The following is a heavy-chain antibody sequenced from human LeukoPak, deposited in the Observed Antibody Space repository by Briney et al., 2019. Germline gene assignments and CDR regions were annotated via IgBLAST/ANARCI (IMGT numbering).Heavy chain of an antibody. V-gene: IGHV4-34*01. CDR2: INHSGST. Sequence: SETLSLTCAVYGGSFSGYYWSWIRQPPGKGLEWIGEINHSGSTNYSPSLKSRVTISVDTSKNQFSLKLSSVTAADTAVYYCARGDRSSQTPLFDYWGQGTLVTVSS. D-gene: IGHD6-13*01. J-gene: IGHJ4*02. CDR3: ARGDRSSQTPLFDY. CDR1: GGSFSGYY.